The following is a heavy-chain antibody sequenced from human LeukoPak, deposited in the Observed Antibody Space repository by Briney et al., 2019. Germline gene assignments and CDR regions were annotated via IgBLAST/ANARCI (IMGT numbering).Heavy chain of an antibody. D-gene: IGHD3-3*01. CDR3: AKDRDYDFWSGYYWDN. CDR2: ISGSGGST. J-gene: IGHJ4*02. V-gene: IGHV3-23*01. Sequence: GGSLRLSCAASGFTFSSYAMSWVRQAPGRGLEWVSSISGSGGSTYYADSVKGRFTISRDNSKDTLYLQMHSLRGEDTAVYFCAKDRDYDFWSGYYWDNWGQGDLVTVSS. CDR1: GFTFSSYA.